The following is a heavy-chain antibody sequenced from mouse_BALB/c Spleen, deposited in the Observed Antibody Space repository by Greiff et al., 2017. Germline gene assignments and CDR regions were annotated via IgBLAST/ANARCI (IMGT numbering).Heavy chain of an antibody. D-gene: IGHD3-1*01. CDR1: GFTFSSYA. Sequence: DVMLVESGGGLVKPGGSLKLSCAASGFTFSSYAMSWVRQTPEKRLEWVASISSGGSTYYPDSVKGRFTISRDNARNILYLQMSSLRSEDTAMYYCARGLGALYYFDYWGQGTTLTVSS. J-gene: IGHJ2*01. CDR2: ISSGGST. CDR3: ARGLGALYYFDY. V-gene: IGHV5-6-5*01.